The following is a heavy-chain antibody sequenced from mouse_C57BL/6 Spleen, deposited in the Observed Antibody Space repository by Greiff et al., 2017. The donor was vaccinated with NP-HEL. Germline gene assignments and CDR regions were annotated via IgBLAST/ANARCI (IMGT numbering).Heavy chain of an antibody. CDR2: IYPRSGNT. CDR3: VRFSGGSMDY. J-gene: IGHJ4*01. V-gene: IGHV1-66*01. CDR1: GYSFTSYY. D-gene: IGHD1-1*02. Sequence: QVQLQQSGPELVKPGASVKISCKASGYSFTSYYIHWVKQRPGQGLEWIGWIYPRSGNTKYNEKFKGKATLTADTSSSTAYMQLISLTSEDSAVYYCVRFSGGSMDYWGQGTSVTVSS.